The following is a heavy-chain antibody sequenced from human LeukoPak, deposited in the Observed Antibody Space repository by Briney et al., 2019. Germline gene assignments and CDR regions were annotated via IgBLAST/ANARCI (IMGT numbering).Heavy chain of an antibody. Sequence: PGGSLRLSCAASGFTFSSYRMNWVRQAPGKGLEWVSSISSSSTNIYYVDSVKGRFTISRDNAKNSLYLQMNSLRAEDTAVYYSSGWYFDPWGQGTLVTVSS. CDR2: ISSSSTNI. V-gene: IGHV3-21*01. CDR1: GFTFSSYR. CDR3: SGWYFDP. D-gene: IGHD6-19*01. J-gene: IGHJ5*02.